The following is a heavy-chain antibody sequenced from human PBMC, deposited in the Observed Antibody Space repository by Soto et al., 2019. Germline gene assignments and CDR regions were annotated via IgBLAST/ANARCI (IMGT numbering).Heavy chain of an antibody. V-gene: IGHV4-34*01. CDR2: ISHSGST. J-gene: IGHJ5*02. CDR3: ARGHLSIFARNWFDP. D-gene: IGHD3-3*02. CDR1: GGSLSGYY. Sequence: SETLSLTCAVSGGSLSGYYWSWIRQPPGKGLEWIGEISHSGSTNENPSLKSRVTISADTSKNQFSLKLSSVTAADTAVYYCARGHLSIFARNWFDPWGQGTLVTVSS.